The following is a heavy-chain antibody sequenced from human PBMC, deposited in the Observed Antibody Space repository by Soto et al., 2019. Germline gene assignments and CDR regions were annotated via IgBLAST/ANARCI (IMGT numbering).Heavy chain of an antibody. CDR3: ARTDRDSYGLDV. CDR2: ISAAGDP. V-gene: IGHV3-13*05. J-gene: IGHJ6*02. CDR1: GFTFRNYD. Sequence: ESGGGLVQPGGSLSLSCAASGFTFRNYDMHWVRQGTGKGLEWVSGISAAGDPDYADSVEGRFTISRENAQNSFFLQMNSLRVGDTAVYYCARTDRDSYGLDVWGQGTTVIVSS.